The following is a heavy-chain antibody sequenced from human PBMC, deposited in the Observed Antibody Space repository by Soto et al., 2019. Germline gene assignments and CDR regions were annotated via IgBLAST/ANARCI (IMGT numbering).Heavy chain of an antibody. V-gene: IGHV4-31*03. Sequence: QVQLQESGPGLVKPSQTLSLTCTVSGDSITRGGYYWSWIRQHPGKGPEWIGYISYSGSAHYDPSLKSRVIISADTSKNQFSLKLNSVTAADTAVYYCARVGASRPGDYWGQGTLVTVSS. CDR2: ISYSGSA. CDR1: GDSITRGGYY. CDR3: ARVGASRPGDY. J-gene: IGHJ4*02. D-gene: IGHD2-2*01.